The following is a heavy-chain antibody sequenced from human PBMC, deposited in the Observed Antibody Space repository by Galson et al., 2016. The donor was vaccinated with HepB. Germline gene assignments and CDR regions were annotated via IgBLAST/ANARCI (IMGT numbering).Heavy chain of an antibody. J-gene: IGHJ4*02. CDR2: INSDGSST. CDR1: GFTFSSYW. D-gene: IGHD2-2*01. CDR3: ARAPVTSTTCCYYFDY. Sequence: SLRLSCAASGFTFSSYWMHWVRQAPGKGLVWVSRINSDGSSTSYADSVKGRFTISRDNAKNTLYLQMNSLRVEDTAAYYCARAPVTSTTCCYYFDYWGQGTLVTVSS. V-gene: IGHV3-74*01.